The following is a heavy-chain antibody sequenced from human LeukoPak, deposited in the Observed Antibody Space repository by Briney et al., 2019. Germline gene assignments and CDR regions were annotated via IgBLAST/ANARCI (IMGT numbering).Heavy chain of an antibody. CDR1: GGSISSYY. J-gene: IGHJ3*02. CDR3: ASTGYSYAVNEIHAFDI. D-gene: IGHD5-18*01. V-gene: IGHV4-59*08. CDR2: IYYSGST. Sequence: SETLSLTCTVSGGSISSYYWNWIRQPPGKGLEWIGHIYYSGSTNYNPSLKSRVTISVDTSKNQFSLKLSSVTAADTAVYYCASTGYSYAVNEIHAFDIWGQGTMVTVSS.